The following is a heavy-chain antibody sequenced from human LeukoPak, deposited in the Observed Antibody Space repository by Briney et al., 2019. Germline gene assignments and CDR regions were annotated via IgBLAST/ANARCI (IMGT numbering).Heavy chain of an antibody. V-gene: IGHV3-30*04. CDR2: ISYDGSNK. CDR3: IRVPY. Sequence: GRSLRLSCAASGFTFSSYAMHWVRQAPGKGLEWVAVISYDGSNKYYADSVKGRFTISRDNAKNTLYLQMNSLRAEDTAVYYCIRVPYWGQGALVTVSS. CDR1: GFTFSSYA. J-gene: IGHJ4*02.